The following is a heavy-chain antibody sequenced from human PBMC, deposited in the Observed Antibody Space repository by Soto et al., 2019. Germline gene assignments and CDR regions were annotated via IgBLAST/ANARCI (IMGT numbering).Heavy chain of an antibody. D-gene: IGHD2-8*01. CDR3: ASAFFTNRVSYYSSDY. CDR1: GFTFGTYA. V-gene: IGHV3-33*01. J-gene: IGHJ4*01. CDR2: IYYDGSNR. Sequence: PGGSLRLSCAASGFTFGTYAMHWVRQAPGKGLEWVAVIYYDGSNRYYGDAVKGRFTISRDNSKSTLYLQMSSLRAEDTAVYYCASAFFTNRVSYYSSDYRGHGTLVTLSS.